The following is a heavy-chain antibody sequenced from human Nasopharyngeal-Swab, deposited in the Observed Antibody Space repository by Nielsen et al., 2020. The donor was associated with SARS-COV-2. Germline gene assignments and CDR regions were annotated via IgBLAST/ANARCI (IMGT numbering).Heavy chain of an antibody. J-gene: IGHJ6*02. CDR1: DYSISSYY. CDR3: ARVHYYDSTYYYYGLDV. Sequence: SETLSLTCTVSDYSISSYYWTWIRQPPGKGLEWIGYIYYSGSPNYNPSLKSRVTLSLDTSKSQLSLKLSSVTAADTAVYYCARVHYYDSTYYYYGLDVWGLGTTVTVSS. D-gene: IGHD3-22*01. CDR2: IYYSGSP. V-gene: IGHV4-59*13.